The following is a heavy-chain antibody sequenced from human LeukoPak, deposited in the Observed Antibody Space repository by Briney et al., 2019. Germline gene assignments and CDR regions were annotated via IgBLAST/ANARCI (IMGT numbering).Heavy chain of an antibody. CDR3: ARDRDFWSGCYSDY. D-gene: IGHD3-3*01. V-gene: IGHV1-69*04. CDR2: IIPILGIA. J-gene: IGHJ4*02. CDR1: GGTFSSYT. Sequence: ASVKVSCKASGGTFSSYTISWVRQAPGQGLEWMGRIIPILGIANYAQKFQGRVTITADKSTSTAYMELSSLRSEDTAVYYCARDRDFWSGCYSDYWGQGTLVTVSS.